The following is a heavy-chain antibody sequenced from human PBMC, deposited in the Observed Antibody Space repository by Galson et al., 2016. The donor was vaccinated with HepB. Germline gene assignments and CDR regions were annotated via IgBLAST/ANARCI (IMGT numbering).Heavy chain of an antibody. Sequence: SLRLSCAASGFTFSSDAMHWVRQAPGKGLEWVAVISYDGSNKYYTDSVKGRFTISRDNSKNTLYLQMNSLRAEDTAVYYCARDRGGYCSSTSCYSAWFDPWGQGTLVTVSS. CDR3: ARDRGGYCSSTSCYSAWFDP. D-gene: IGHD2-2*02. V-gene: IGHV3-30*04. J-gene: IGHJ5*02. CDR1: GFTFSSDA. CDR2: ISYDGSNK.